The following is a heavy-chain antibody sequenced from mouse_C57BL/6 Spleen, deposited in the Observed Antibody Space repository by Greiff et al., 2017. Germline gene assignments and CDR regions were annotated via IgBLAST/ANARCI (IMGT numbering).Heavy chain of an antibody. CDR2: IDPNSGGT. CDR1: GYTFTSYW. CDR3: ARSRLWYPTLLFDY. J-gene: IGHJ2*01. V-gene: IGHV1-72*01. Sequence: QVQLKQPGAELVKPGASVKLSCKASGYTFTSYWMHWVKQRPGRGLEWIGRIDPNSGGTKYNEKFKSKATLTVDKPASTAYMQLSSLTSEDSAVYDCARSRLWYPTLLFDYWGQGTTLTVSS. D-gene: IGHD2-1*01.